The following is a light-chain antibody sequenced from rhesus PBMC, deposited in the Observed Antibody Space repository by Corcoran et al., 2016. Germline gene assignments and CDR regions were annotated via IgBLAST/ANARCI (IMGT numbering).Light chain of an antibody. V-gene: IGKV1-94*01. J-gene: IGKJ2*01. CDR1: QGINKE. CDR2: AAS. CDR3: LQDYTTPYS. Sequence: DIQMTQSPSSLSASVGDRVTVTCRASQGINKELSWYQQKPGKVPTLLIYAASSWGTGVSSRFSGSGSGTVFTLTINSLQPEDVATYYCLQDYTTPYSFGQGTKVEIK.